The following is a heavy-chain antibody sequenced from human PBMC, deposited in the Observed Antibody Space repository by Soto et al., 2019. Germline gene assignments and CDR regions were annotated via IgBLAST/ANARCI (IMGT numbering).Heavy chain of an antibody. CDR2: ISAYNGNT. D-gene: IGHD3-3*01. CDR3: ARDFHYDFWSGLGGGWFDP. Sequence: GASVKVSCKASGYTFTSYGISWVRQAPGQGLEWMGWISAYNGNTNYAQKLQGRVTMTTDTSTSTAYMELRSLRSDDTAVYYCARDFHYDFWSGLGGGWFDPWGQGTLVTVSS. V-gene: IGHV1-18*01. J-gene: IGHJ5*02. CDR1: GYTFTSYG.